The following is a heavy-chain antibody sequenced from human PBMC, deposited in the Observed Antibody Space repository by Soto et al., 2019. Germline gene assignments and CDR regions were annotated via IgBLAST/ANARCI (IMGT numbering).Heavy chain of an antibody. CDR1: GFSLSTSGVG. CDR3: ARMIFGRNVYYFDY. V-gene: IGHV2-5*02. D-gene: IGHD3-3*01. J-gene: IGHJ4*02. CDR2: IYWDDDK. Sequence: SGPTLVNPTQTLTLTCTFSGFSLSTSGVGVGWIRQPPGEALEWLALIYWDDDKRYSPSLKSSVTITKDTSKNQVVLTMTDMDPVDTATYYCARMIFGRNVYYFDYWGRGTLVTVSS.